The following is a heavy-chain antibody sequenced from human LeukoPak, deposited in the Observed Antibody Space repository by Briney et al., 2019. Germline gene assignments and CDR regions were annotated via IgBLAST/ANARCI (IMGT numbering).Heavy chain of an antibody. CDR1: GGTFISYA. Sequence: SVKVSCKASGGTFISYAISWVRQAPGQGLEWMGGIIPIFGTANYAQKFQGRVTITADESTSTAYMELSSLRSEDTAVYYCARTLDIVVVPAAKVQGYYYYMDVWGKGTTVTVSS. V-gene: IGHV1-69*13. J-gene: IGHJ6*03. CDR2: IIPIFGTA. D-gene: IGHD2-2*03. CDR3: ARTLDIVVVPAAKVQGYYYYMDV.